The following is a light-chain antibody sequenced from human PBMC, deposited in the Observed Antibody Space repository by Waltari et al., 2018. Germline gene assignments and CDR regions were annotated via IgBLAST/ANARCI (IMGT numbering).Light chain of an antibody. J-gene: IGKJ4*01. CDR2: AAS. Sequence: IKLTKFPSSLPASVGARVTITCRASQSVGNYVTWYQNRPGKALKVLIYAASTLQGGSPSRFSGSGSETVFTLTINSLQPEDLSIYYCQQTYSAPLSFGGGTKVEMK. CDR1: QSVGNY. CDR3: QQTYSAPLS. V-gene: IGKV1-39*01.